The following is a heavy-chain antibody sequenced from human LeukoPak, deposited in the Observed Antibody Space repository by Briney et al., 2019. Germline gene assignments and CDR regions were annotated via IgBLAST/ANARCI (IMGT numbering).Heavy chain of an antibody. CDR2: IYYSGST. Sequence: SETLSLTCTVSGASISGSGYYWGWIRQPPGKGLEWIGYIYYSGSTNYNPSLKSRVTISVDTSKNQFSLKLSSVTAADTAVYYCARGHSYSSSWDYWGQGTLVTVSS. CDR3: ARGHSYSSSWDY. CDR1: GASISGSGYY. J-gene: IGHJ4*02. V-gene: IGHV4-61*08. D-gene: IGHD6-13*01.